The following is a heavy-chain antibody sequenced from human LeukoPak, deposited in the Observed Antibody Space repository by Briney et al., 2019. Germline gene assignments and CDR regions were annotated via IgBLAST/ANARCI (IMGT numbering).Heavy chain of an antibody. D-gene: IGHD6-19*01. V-gene: IGHV1-46*01. CDR3: ARDRDSSGWSLDY. CDR1: GYTFTSYY. J-gene: IGHJ4*02. Sequence: ASMKVSCKASGYTFTSYYTHWVRQAPGRGLEWMGIINPSGGSTSYAQKFQGRVTMTRDTSTSTVYVELSSLRSEDTAVYYCARDRDSSGWSLDYWGQGTLVTVSS. CDR2: INPSGGST.